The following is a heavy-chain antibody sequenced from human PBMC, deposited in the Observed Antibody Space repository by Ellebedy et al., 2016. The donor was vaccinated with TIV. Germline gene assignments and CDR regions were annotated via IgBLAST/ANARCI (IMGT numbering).Heavy chain of an antibody. D-gene: IGHD2-2*01. Sequence: GESLKISXAASGFTFSSYGMHWVRQAPGKGLEWVAVISYDGSNKYYADSVKGRFTISRDNSKNTLYLQMNSLRAEDTAVYYCARDAIVVVPAAYYYYGMDVWGQGTTVTVSS. CDR2: ISYDGSNK. CDR1: GFTFSSYG. V-gene: IGHV3-30*03. CDR3: ARDAIVVVPAAYYYYGMDV. J-gene: IGHJ6*02.